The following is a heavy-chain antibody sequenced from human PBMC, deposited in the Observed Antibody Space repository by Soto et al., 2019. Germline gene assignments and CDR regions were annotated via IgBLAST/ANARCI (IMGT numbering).Heavy chain of an antibody. D-gene: IGHD3-3*01. CDR3: ARSRTTIFGVVIIGFDI. CDR1: GESFSGYY. J-gene: IGHJ3*02. V-gene: IGHV4-34*01. CDR2: INHSGST. Sequence: SETLSLTCAVYGESFSGYYWSWIRQPPGKGLEWIGEINHSGSTNYNPSLKSRVTISVDTSKNQFSLKLSSVTAADTAVYYCARSRTTIFGVVIIGFDIWGQGTMVTVSS.